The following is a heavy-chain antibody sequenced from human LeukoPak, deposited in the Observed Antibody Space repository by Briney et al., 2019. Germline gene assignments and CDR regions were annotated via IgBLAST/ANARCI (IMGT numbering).Heavy chain of an antibody. CDR2: IKQDGSEN. CDR3: ARGYYDSSGSDY. J-gene: IGHJ4*02. V-gene: IGHV3-7*01. CDR1: GFTFSTYW. Sequence: GGSLRLSCAASGFTFSTYWMSWVRQAPGKGLEWVASIKQDGSENYYVDSVTGRFTISRDNAKTSLYLQMNSLRAEDTAVYYCARGYYDSSGSDYWGQGTLVTVSS. D-gene: IGHD3-22*01.